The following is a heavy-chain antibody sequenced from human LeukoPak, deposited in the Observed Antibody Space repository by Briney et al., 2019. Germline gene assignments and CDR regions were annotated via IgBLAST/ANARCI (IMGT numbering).Heavy chain of an antibody. V-gene: IGHV3-30*18. CDR1: GFTFSSYG. J-gene: IGHJ3*02. CDR3: AKAYFDSSGFGAFDI. D-gene: IGHD3-22*01. CDR2: ISYDGSNK. Sequence: GGSLRLSCAAFGFTFSSYGMHWVRQAPGKGLEWVAVISYDGSNKYYADSVKGRFTISRDNSKNTLYLQMNSLRAEDTAVYYCAKAYFDSSGFGAFDIWGQGTMVTVSS.